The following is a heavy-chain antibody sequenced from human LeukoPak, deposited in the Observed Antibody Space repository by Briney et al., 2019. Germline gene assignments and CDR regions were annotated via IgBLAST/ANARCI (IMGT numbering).Heavy chain of an antibody. Sequence: GGSLRFSCAASGFTFSSYAMSWVRQAPGKGLEWVSAISGSGGSTYYADSVKGRFTISRDNSKNTLYLQMNSLRAEDTAVYYCAKDKIRGVIITYYYYMDVWGKGTTVTVSS. J-gene: IGHJ6*03. V-gene: IGHV3-23*01. CDR2: ISGSGGST. CDR1: GFTFSSYA. D-gene: IGHD3-10*01. CDR3: AKDKIRGVIITYYYYMDV.